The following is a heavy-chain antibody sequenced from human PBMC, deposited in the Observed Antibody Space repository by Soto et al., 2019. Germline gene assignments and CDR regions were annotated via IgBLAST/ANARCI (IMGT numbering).Heavy chain of an antibody. CDR2: IYYSGST. D-gene: IGHD2-15*01. CDR3: ARGGIVVVVAATQYFQH. V-gene: IGHV4-59*08. CDR1: GGSISSYY. Sequence: SETLSLTCTVSGGSISSYYWSWIRQPPGKGLEWIGYIYYSGSTNYNPSLKSRVTISVDTSKNQFSLKLSSVTAADTAVYYCARGGIVVVVAATQYFQHWGQGTLVTVSS. J-gene: IGHJ1*01.